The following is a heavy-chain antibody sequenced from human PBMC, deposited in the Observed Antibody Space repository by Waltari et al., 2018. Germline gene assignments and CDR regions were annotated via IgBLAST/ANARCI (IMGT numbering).Heavy chain of an antibody. D-gene: IGHD4-17*01. J-gene: IGHJ2*01. CDR2: SNSDGSRT. CDR1: GFTYSMYW. CDR3: ARGARRTTVTTGWWYFDL. Sequence: EVQLLESGGGLVQPGGSLRLSCAASGFTYSMYWMHWVRQAPGKGLVWVSRSNSDGSRTSYADSVKGRFTISKDNAKNTVYLQMNSLRAEDTAIYYCARGARRTTVTTGWWYFDLWGRGTLVTVSS. V-gene: IGHV3-74*01.